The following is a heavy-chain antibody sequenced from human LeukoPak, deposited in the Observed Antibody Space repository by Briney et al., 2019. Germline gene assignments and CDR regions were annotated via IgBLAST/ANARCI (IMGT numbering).Heavy chain of an antibody. CDR2: INTNTGNP. Sequence: ASVKVSCKASGYTFTSYAMNWVRQAPGQGLEWMGWINTNTGNPTYAQGFTGRFVFSLDTSVSTAYLQISSLKAEDTAVYYCAGDAMTPYYYYYMDVWGKGTTVTVSS. CDR1: GYTFTSYA. V-gene: IGHV7-4-1*02. D-gene: IGHD2-2*01. J-gene: IGHJ6*03. CDR3: AGDAMTPYYYYYMDV.